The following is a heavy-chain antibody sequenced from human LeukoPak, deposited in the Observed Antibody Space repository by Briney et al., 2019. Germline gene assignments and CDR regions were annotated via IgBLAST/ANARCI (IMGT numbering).Heavy chain of an antibody. J-gene: IGHJ4*02. D-gene: IGHD3-22*01. CDR1: GGSISSYY. V-gene: IGHV4-59*12. CDR2: IYYSGST. Sequence: SETLSLTCTVSGGSISSYYWSWIRQPPGKGLEWIGYIYYSGSTNYNPSLKSRVTISVKTSKNQFSLRLRSATAADTAVYYCARGAYYEFDSWGQGTLVTVSS. CDR3: ARGAYYEFDS.